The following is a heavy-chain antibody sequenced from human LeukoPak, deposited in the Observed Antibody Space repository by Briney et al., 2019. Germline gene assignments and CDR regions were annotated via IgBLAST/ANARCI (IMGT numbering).Heavy chain of an antibody. Sequence: SETLSLTCAVYGGSFSGYYWSWIRQPPGKGLEWIGKINHSGSTNYNPSLKSRVTISVDTSKNQFSLKLSSVTAADTAVYYCARGLRYYYGSDYWGQGTLVTVSS. CDR1: GGSFSGYY. CDR3: ARGLRYYYGSDY. CDR2: INHSGST. J-gene: IGHJ4*02. D-gene: IGHD3-10*01. V-gene: IGHV4-34*01.